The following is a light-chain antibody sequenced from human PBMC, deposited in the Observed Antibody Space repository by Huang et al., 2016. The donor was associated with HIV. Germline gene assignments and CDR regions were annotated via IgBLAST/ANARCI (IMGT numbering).Light chain of an antibody. CDR2: SAS. CDR1: QNINTY. J-gene: IGKJ5*01. Sequence: DILLTQSPSSLSASVGDRVTITCRASQNINTYLNWYQQKPGKAPNLLIHSASTLQTGVPSRFSGSGSGTDFTLTVNSLPPEDSATYYCQQGYSALITFGQGTRL. V-gene: IGKV1-39*01. CDR3: QQGYSALIT.